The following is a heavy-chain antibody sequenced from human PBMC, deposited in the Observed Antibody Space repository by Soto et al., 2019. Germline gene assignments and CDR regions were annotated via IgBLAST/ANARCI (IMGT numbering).Heavy chain of an antibody. CDR2: IRSKANNYAT. J-gene: IGHJ4*02. CDR1: GFTFSGSA. D-gene: IGHD1-26*01. Sequence: EVQLVESGGGLVQSGGSLKLSCAASGFTFSGSAMHWVRQASGKGLEWVGRIRSKANNYATAYAASVKGRFTISRDDSKNTAYLQMNSLKTEDTAVYYCSRLVGATSSFDYWGQGVLVTVSS. V-gene: IGHV3-73*02. CDR3: SRLVGATSSFDY.